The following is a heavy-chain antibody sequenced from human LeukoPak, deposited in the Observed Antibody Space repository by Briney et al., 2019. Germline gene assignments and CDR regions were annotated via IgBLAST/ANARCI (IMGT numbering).Heavy chain of an antibody. V-gene: IGHV4-39*07. CDR2: IYYSGST. J-gene: IGHJ4*02. CDR1: GGSISSSSYY. CDR3: ARVRGRSGWYDY. D-gene: IGHD6-19*01. Sequence: SETLSLTCTVSGGSISSSSYYWGWIRRPPGKGLEWIGSIYYSGSTYYNPSLKSRVTISVDTSKNQFSLKLSSVTAADTAVYYCARVRGRSGWYDYWGQGTLVTVSS.